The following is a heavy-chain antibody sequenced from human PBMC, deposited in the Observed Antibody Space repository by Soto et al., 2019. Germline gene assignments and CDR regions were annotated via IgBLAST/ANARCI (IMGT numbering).Heavy chain of an antibody. CDR2: IYYSGST. D-gene: IGHD3-22*01. J-gene: IGHJ3*02. CDR1: GGSINSGDYY. V-gene: IGHV4-30-4*01. Sequence: SETLSLTCTVSGGSINSGDYYWSWIRQPPGKGLEWIGYIYYSGSTYYNPSLKSRITISVDTSKNQFSLKLSSVTAADTAVYYCARDCYYSDSTVYYHDVFDIWGQGTMVTVSS. CDR3: ARDCYYSDSTVYYHDVFDI.